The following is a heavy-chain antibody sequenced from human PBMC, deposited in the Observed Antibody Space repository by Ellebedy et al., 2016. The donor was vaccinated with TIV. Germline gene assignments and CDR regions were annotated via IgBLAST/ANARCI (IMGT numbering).Heavy chain of an antibody. CDR2: IFHTGNT. J-gene: IGHJ3*02. V-gene: IGHV4-34*01. D-gene: IGHD2-21*01. CDR1: GGSFSEYY. CDR3: ARGLRFRWAFDI. Sequence: MPGGSLRLSCAVSGGSFSEYYWSWIRQSPGKGLEWIGDIFHTGNTNYNPSLESRASISVDASKNQFTLKLTSASAADTAVYFCARGLRFRWAFDIWGQGTVVTVSS.